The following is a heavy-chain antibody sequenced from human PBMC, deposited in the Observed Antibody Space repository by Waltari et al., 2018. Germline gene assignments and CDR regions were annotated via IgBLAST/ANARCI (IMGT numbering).Heavy chain of an antibody. CDR3: ARAPAAAGDYYYYYGMDV. Sequence: EVQLVESGGGLIQPGGSLRLSCAASGFTVSSNYMSWVRPAPGKGLEWVSVIYSGGSTYYADSVKGRFTISRDNSKNTLYLQMNSLRAEDTAVYYCARAPAAAGDYYYYYGMDVWGQGTTVTVSS. V-gene: IGHV3-53*01. CDR2: IYSGGST. J-gene: IGHJ6*02. CDR1: GFTVSSNY. D-gene: IGHD6-13*01.